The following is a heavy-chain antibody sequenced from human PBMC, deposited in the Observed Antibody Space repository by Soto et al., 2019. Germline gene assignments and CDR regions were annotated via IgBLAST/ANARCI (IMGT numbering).Heavy chain of an antibody. J-gene: IGHJ6*04. Sequence: GGSLRLSCAASGFTFSSYSMNWVRQAPGKGPEWVSYISSSSSTIYYADSVKGRFTISRDNAKNSLYLQMNSLRAEDTAVYYCASAATPDYGDYAVDVWGKGTTVTVSS. D-gene: IGHD4-17*01. V-gene: IGHV3-48*01. CDR1: GFTFSSYS. CDR2: ISSSSSTI. CDR3: ASAATPDYGDYAVDV.